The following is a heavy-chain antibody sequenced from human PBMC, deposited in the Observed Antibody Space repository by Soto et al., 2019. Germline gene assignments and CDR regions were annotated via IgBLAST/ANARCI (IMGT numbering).Heavy chain of an antibody. J-gene: IGHJ5*02. CDR2: ISGSGGST. D-gene: IGHD3-22*01. Sequence: DVLLLESGGGLVQPGGSLRLSCAASGFTFSDYAMNWVRQAPGEGLEWVSTISGSGGSTYYADSVRGRFTISRDNPKNTLYLQVNSLRPDDTAVYYCVKGGAFYFDLNWFDPWGQGTPVTVSS. CDR3: VKGGAFYFDLNWFDP. CDR1: GFTFSDYA. V-gene: IGHV3-23*01.